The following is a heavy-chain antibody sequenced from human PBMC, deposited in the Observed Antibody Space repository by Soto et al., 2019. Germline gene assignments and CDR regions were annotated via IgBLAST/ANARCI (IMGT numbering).Heavy chain of an antibody. J-gene: IGHJ4*02. V-gene: IGHV4-34*01. Sequence: QVQLQQWGAGLLKPSETLSLTCAVYGGSFSGYYWSWIRQPPGKGLEWIGEINHSGSTNYNLPLKSGVTISGDTSKNQFALKLSSVTGADTAVYYCASSYGSGRLSDYLGQGTLVTVPS. CDR2: INHSGST. D-gene: IGHD3-10*01. CDR1: GGSFSGYY. CDR3: ASSYGSGRLSDY.